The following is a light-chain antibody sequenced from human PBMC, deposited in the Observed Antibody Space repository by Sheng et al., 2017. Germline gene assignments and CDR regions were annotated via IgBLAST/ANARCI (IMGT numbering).Light chain of an antibody. CDR1: SSDIGTYNY. J-gene: IGLJ1*01. Sequence: QSALTQPASVSGSPGQSITISCAGTSSDIGTYNYVSWYQHHPGKAPKLMIYDVSNRPSGVSNRFSGSKSGNTASLTISGLQAEDEADYYCSSYTPSSTLYVFGPGTKVTVL. CDR2: DVS. V-gene: IGLV2-14*03. CDR3: SSYTPSSTLYV.